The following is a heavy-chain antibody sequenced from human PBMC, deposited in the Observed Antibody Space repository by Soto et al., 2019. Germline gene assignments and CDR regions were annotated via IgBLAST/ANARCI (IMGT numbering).Heavy chain of an antibody. CDR1: GGSISSGSCY. CDR2: IYYLGNT. D-gene: IGHD3-22*01. V-gene: IGHV4-39*01. J-gene: IGHJ4*02. CDR3: EGLFPYVSTGYHLNY. Sequence: PSETLSLTWTVSGGSISSGSCYRGWIRKPPGKGLEWIGSIYYLGNTYYNPSLGGRVSISVDTSKTQFSLKLTSVTTADTAVFYCEGLFPYVSTGYHLNYWGKETLVTAS.